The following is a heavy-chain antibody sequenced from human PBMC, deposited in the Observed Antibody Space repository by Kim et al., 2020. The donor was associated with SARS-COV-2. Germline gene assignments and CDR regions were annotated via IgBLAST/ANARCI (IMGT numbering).Heavy chain of an antibody. CDR3: AREYGYSSGWYGWGMDV. V-gene: IGHV6-1*01. J-gene: IGHJ6*02. D-gene: IGHD6-19*01. Sequence: VKSRITINPDTSKNQFSLQLNSVTPEDTAVYYCAREYGYSSGWYGWGMDVWGQGTTVTVSS.